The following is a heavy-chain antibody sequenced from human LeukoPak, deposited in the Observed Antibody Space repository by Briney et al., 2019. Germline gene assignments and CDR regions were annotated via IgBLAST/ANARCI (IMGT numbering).Heavy chain of an antibody. J-gene: IGHJ3*02. CDR2: ISSSGSTI. V-gene: IGHV3-48*03. CDR3: AKNLAAASRDAFHI. D-gene: IGHD6-13*01. Sequence: GGSLRLSCAASGFTFSSYEMNWVRQAPGKGLEWVSYISSSGSTIYYADSVKGRFTISRDNSKNTLHLQVNSLRAEDTAVYYCAKNLAAASRDAFHIWGQGTMVTVSS. CDR1: GFTFSSYE.